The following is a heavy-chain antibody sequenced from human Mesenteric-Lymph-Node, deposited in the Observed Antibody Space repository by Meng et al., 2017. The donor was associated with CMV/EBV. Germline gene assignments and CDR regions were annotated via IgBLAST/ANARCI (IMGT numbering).Heavy chain of an antibody. D-gene: IGHD6-13*01. Sequence: GGSLRLSCAVSGFSVTDNYMSWARQTPGKGLEWVSVIYSGGDTYYADSVRGRFTISRDNSKNTLYLQMNSLRAEDTAVYYCAKEGAAAGLQPDYWGQGTLVTVSS. J-gene: IGHJ4*02. CDR3: AKEGAAAGLQPDY. CDR2: IYSGGDT. V-gene: IGHV3-66*02. CDR1: GFSVTDNY.